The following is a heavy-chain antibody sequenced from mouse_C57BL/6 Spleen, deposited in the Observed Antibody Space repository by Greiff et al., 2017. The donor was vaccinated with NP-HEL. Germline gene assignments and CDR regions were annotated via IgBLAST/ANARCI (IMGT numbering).Heavy chain of an antibody. J-gene: IGHJ2*01. D-gene: IGHD1-1*01. CDR2: IDPSDSYT. CDR1: GYTFTSYW. Sequence: QVQLQQPGAELVKPGASVKLSCKASGYTFTSYWMQWVKQRPGQGLEWIGEIDPSDSYTNYNQKFKGKATLTVDTSSSTAYMQLSSLTSEDSAVYYCARSITTVVATYDYFDYWGQGTTLTVSS. CDR3: ARSITTVVATYDYFDY. V-gene: IGHV1-50*01.